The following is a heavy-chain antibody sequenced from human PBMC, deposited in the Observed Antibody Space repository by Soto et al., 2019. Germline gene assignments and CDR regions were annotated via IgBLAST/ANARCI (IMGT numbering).Heavy chain of an antibody. V-gene: IGHV3-20*04. Sequence: EVQLAESGGGVVRPGGSLRLSCAASGFKFDDYGMSWVRQAPGKGLEWVSGINWNGGTTGYVESVKGRFTTSRDNAKSSVYLQMKSLRGEDTALYYCARGYNPTFDQWGQGTLVTVSS. CDR3: ARGYNPTFDQ. CDR2: INWNGGTT. CDR1: GFKFDDYG. D-gene: IGHD1-1*01. J-gene: IGHJ4*02.